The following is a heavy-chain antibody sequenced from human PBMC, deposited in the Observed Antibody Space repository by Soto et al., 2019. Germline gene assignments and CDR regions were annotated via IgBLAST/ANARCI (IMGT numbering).Heavy chain of an antibody. CDR1: GYSISSSNW. CDR3: ARSQGSNWFDP. CDR2: IYYSGST. V-gene: IGHV4-28*01. Sequence: LSLTCSVSGYSISSSNWWVWIRQPPGKGLEWIGYIYYSGSTYYNPSLKSRVTMSVDTSKNQFSLKLSSVTAVDTAVYYCARSQGSNWFDPWGQGTLVTVSS. J-gene: IGHJ5*02.